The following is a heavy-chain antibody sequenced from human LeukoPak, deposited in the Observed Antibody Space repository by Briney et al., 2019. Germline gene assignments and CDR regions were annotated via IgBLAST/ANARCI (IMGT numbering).Heavy chain of an antibody. V-gene: IGHV4-61*08. CDR1: GYAWSMGDY. J-gene: IGHJ6*02. CDR3: ARLIDYYGMDV. CDR2: IYYSGST. Sequence: MPSETVSFTCSVAGYAWSMGDYRGWIRYPPGKGLEWIGYIYYSGSTNYNPSLKSRVTISVQTSNNQFSLKLSSVTAAATAVYYCARLIDYYGMDVWGQGTTVTVSS. D-gene: IGHD3-16*01.